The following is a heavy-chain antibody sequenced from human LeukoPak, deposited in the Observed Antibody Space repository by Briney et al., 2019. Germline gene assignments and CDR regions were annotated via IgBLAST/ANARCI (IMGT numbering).Heavy chain of an antibody. CDR3: ARGTKNKADYSSAHPFDY. J-gene: IGHJ4*02. CDR1: GCTFSSYA. Sequence: SVKVSCKASGCTFSSYAISWVRQAPGQGLEWMGGIIPIFGTANYAKKFQGRVTITADESTSTAYMKLSSLRSNDTAVYYCARGTKNKADYSSAHPFDYWGQGTLVTVSS. V-gene: IGHV1-69*13. D-gene: IGHD6-19*01. CDR2: IIPIFGTA.